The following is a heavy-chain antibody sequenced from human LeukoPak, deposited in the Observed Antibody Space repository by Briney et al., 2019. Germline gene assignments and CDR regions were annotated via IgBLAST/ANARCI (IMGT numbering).Heavy chain of an antibody. V-gene: IGHV4-61*02. CDR3: ARGEITMVRGVIITKSPFDY. J-gene: IGHJ4*02. Sequence: PSQTLSLTCTVSGGSTSSGSYYWSWIRQPAGKGLEWIVRIYTSGSTNYNPSLKSRVTISVDTSKNQFSLKLSSVTAADTAVYYCARGEITMVRGVIITKSPFDYWGQGTLVTVSS. CDR2: IYTSGST. CDR1: GGSTSSGSYY. D-gene: IGHD3-10*01.